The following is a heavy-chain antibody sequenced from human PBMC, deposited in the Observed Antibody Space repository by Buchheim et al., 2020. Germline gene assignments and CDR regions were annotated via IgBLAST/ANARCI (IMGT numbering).Heavy chain of an antibody. Sequence: QVQLVESGGGVVQPGRSLRLSCAASGFTFSSYGMHWVRQAPGKGLEWVAVISYDGSNKYYADSVKGRFTLSRDNSKNTLYLQMNSLRAEDTAVYYCAKALVVPAEYYFDYWGQGTL. CDR3: AKALVVPAEYYFDY. CDR2: ISYDGSNK. CDR1: GFTFSSYG. D-gene: IGHD2-2*01. V-gene: IGHV3-30*18. J-gene: IGHJ4*02.